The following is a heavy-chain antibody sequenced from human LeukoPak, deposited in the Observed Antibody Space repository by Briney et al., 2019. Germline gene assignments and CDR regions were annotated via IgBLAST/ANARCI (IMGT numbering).Heavy chain of an antibody. V-gene: IGHV3-23*01. CDR1: GFTFSSYA. J-gene: IGHJ6*02. CDR2: ISGSGGST. Sequence: GGSLRLSCAASGFTFSSYAMSWVRQAPGKGLVWVSAISGSGGSTYYADSVKGQFTISRDNSKNTLYLQMNSLRAEDTAVYYCAKDPITAGRPYNYYSYGMDVWGQGTTVTVSS. D-gene: IGHD6-13*01. CDR3: AKDPITAGRPYNYYSYGMDV.